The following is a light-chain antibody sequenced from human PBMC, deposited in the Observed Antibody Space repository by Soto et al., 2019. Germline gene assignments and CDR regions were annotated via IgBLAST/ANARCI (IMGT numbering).Light chain of an antibody. CDR3: QQYSVASWT. V-gene: IGKV3-20*01. CDR2: AAS. CDR1: QSVSSSY. Sequence: EIVLTQSPGTLSLSPGERATLSCRASQSVSSSYLAWYQQKPGQAPRLLIYAASSRATGIPDRFSGSGSGTDFTLTLSRLEPEDFSVYYCQQYSVASWTFGQGATVEIK. J-gene: IGKJ1*01.